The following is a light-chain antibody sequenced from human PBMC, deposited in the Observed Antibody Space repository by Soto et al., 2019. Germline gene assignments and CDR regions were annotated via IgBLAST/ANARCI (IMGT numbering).Light chain of an antibody. CDR1: ALPKEY. V-gene: IGLV3-25*03. J-gene: IGLJ2*01. CDR2: KDE. CDR3: HATDSSDAYSL. Sequence: SSELTQPPSVSVSPGQTATITCSGDALPKEYAYWYRQKPGQAHVLIIYKDEARASGIPERFSGSSSGTTATLTISGAQAEDEVDYYCHATDSSDAYSLFGGGTKLTVL.